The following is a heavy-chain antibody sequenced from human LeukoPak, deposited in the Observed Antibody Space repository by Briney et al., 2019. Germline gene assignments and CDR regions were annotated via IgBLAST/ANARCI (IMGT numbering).Heavy chain of an antibody. CDR3: ARSKAGGSGSGRPFHY. CDR1: RLTLSDYS. J-gene: IGHJ4*02. CDR2: ISSSGDTI. D-gene: IGHD3-10*01. V-gene: IGHV3-48*04. Sequence: GGSLRLSCVASRLTLSDYSMNWVRQAPGKGLEWVSFISSSGDTIYYADSVKGRFTISRDNAKSSLYLQMNSLRAEDTAVYYCARSKAGGSGSGRPFHYWGQGTLVTVSS.